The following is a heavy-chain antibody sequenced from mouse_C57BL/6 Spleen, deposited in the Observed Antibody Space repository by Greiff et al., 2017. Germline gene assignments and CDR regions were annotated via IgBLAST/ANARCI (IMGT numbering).Heavy chain of an antibody. CDR1: GYTFTSYW. J-gene: IGHJ4*01. CDR2: IHPSDSDT. V-gene: IGHV1-74*01. CDR3: AINGNEAMDY. Sequence: QVQLQQPGAELVKPGASVKVSCKASGYTFTSYWMHWVKQRPGQGLEWIGRIHPSDSDTNYNQKFKGKDTLTVDKSSSTAYIQLSSLTSEDSAFYDCAINGNEAMDYWGQGTSVTVSS. D-gene: IGHD2-1*01.